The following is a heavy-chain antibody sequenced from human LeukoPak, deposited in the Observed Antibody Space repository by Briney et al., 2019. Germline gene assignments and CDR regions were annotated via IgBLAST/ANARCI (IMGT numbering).Heavy chain of an antibody. CDR3: AKRGPIYSSSPGNYFDY. Sequence: PGGSLRLSCAASGFTFSSCGMTWVRQAPGKGLEWVSSISGSDDGTYYADSVMGRFTISRDNSKNTLYLQMNSLRAEDTAVYYCAKRGPIYSSSPGNYFDYWGQGTLVTVSS. CDR2: ISGSDDGT. V-gene: IGHV3-23*01. CDR1: GFTFSSCG. J-gene: IGHJ4*02. D-gene: IGHD6-6*01.